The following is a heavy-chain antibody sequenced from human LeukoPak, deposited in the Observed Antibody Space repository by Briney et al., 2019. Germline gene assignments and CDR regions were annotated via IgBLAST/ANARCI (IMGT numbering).Heavy chain of an antibody. V-gene: IGHV3-30-3*01. J-gene: IGHJ4*02. CDR3: ARDVFRVGATFYFDY. Sequence: PGGSLRLSCAASGFTFSSYAMHWVRQAPGKGLEWVAVISYDGSNKYYADSVKGRFTISRDNSKNTLSLQMNSLRAEDTAVYYCARDVFRVGATFYFDYWGQGTLVTVSS. CDR2: ISYDGSNK. D-gene: IGHD1-26*01. CDR1: GFTFSSYA.